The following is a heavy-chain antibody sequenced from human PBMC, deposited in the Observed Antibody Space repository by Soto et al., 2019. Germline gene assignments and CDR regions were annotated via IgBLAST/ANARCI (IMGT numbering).Heavy chain of an antibody. CDR3: SKDFQGSLKYHFDY. V-gene: IGHV3-7*04. J-gene: IGHJ4*02. CDR1: GFTFSNYW. D-gene: IGHD3-10*01. Sequence: PGGSLRLSCAASGFTFSNYWMSWVRQAPGKGLEWVANMKQDGSEIYYVESVKGRFTISRDNAKNSLYLQMNSLRAEDTAVYYCSKDFQGSLKYHFDYWGQGTLVTVS. CDR2: MKQDGSEI.